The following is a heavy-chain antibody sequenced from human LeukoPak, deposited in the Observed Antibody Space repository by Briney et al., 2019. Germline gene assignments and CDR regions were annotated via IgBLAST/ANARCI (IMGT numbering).Heavy chain of an antibody. CDR3: AIRLRYYDILTGYKKLDY. Sequence: PGGSLRLSCAASGFTFSRHSMNWVRQAPGKGLEWVSSICSSSSYIYYAASVKGRFTIHRDNAKHSVYLQMNSLRAEDTAVYYCAIRLRYYDILTGYKKLDYWGQGTLVTVSS. D-gene: IGHD3-9*01. CDR1: GFTFSRHS. J-gene: IGHJ4*02. CDR2: ICSSSSYI. V-gene: IGHV3-21*04.